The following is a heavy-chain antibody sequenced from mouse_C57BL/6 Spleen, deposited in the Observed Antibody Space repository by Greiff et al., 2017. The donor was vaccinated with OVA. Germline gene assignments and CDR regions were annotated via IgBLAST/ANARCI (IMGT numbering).Heavy chain of an antibody. V-gene: IGHV1-69*01. CDR3: ATYYSFYFDY. D-gene: IGHD2-12*01. Sequence: VKLQHPGAELVMPGASVKLSCKASGYTFTSYWMHWVKQRPGQGLEWIGEIDPSDSYTNYNQKFKGKSTLTVDKSSSTAYMQLSSLTSEDSAVYYCATYYSFYFDYWGQGTTLTVSS. CDR1: GYTFTSYW. CDR2: IDPSDSYT. J-gene: IGHJ2*01.